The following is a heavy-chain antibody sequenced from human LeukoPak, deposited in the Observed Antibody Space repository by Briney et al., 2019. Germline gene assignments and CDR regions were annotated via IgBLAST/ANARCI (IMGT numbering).Heavy chain of an antibody. Sequence: GGSLRLSCAAFGSTFSSYSMNWVRQAPGKGLEGVSYISISSSTIYYADSVKGRFTISRDNAKNSLYLQMNSLRDEDTAVYYCARDGPLGIYDYVWEYWGAFDIWGQGTMVTVSS. D-gene: IGHD3-16*01. CDR1: GSTFSSYS. CDR3: ARDGPLGIYDYVWEYWGAFDI. V-gene: IGHV3-48*02. J-gene: IGHJ3*02. CDR2: ISISSSTI.